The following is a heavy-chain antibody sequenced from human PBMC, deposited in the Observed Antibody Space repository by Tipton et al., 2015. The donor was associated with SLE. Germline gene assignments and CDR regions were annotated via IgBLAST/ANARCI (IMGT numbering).Heavy chain of an antibody. V-gene: IGHV4-34*01. J-gene: IGHJ4*02. CDR1: GGSFSSYY. Sequence: TLSLTCAVYGGSFSSYYWSWIRQPPGKGLEWIGEVNHSGSTNYNPSLKSRVTISVDSSKNQFSLKLSSVTAADTAVYYCASPDSSGYYFDYWGQGTLVTVSS. CDR3: ASPDSSGYYFDY. D-gene: IGHD3-22*01. CDR2: VNHSGST.